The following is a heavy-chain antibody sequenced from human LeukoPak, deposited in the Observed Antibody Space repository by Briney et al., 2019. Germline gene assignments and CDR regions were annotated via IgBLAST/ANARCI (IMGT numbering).Heavy chain of an antibody. CDR3: ARGSRGRGIYGIGV. CDR2: IWYDGSNK. V-gene: IGHV3-33*01. J-gene: IGHJ6*02. Sequence: PGGSLRLSCAASGFSFSTYGMHWVRQAPGKGLEWVAVIWYDGSNKYYGDSVNGRFTISRDNSKNTLYLLMNSLRAEDTAVYYCARGSRGRGIYGIGVWGQGTTVTVSS. D-gene: IGHD3-10*01. CDR1: GFSFSTYG.